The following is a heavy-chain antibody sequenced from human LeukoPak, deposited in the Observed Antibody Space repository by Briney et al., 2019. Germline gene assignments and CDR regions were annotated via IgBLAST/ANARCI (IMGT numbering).Heavy chain of an antibody. V-gene: IGHV3-30*02. CDR2: IHYDGGNE. CDR1: GFTFSTYG. Sequence: GGSLRLSCAASGFTFSTYGMHWVRQAPGKGLEWVAFIHYDGGNEYNGDSVKGRFTISRDNSKNTLYLQMNSLRAEDTAVYYCAKWGIAVAGTDPTWGQGTLVTVSS. D-gene: IGHD6-19*01. J-gene: IGHJ4*02. CDR3: AKWGIAVAGTDPT.